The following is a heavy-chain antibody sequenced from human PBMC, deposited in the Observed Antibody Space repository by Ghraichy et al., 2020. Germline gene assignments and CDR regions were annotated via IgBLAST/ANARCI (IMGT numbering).Heavy chain of an antibody. V-gene: IGHV3-21*01. CDR1: GFTFSSYS. CDR2: ISSSSSYI. J-gene: IGHJ6*02. D-gene: IGHD1-26*01. CDR3: ARDYSGSYMVYYYYGMDV. Sequence: GGSLRLSCAASGFTFSSYSMNWVRQAPGKGLEWVSSISSSSSYIYYADSVKGRFTISRDNAKNSLYLQMNSLRAEDTAVYYCARDYSGSYMVYYYYGMDVWGQGTTVTVSS.